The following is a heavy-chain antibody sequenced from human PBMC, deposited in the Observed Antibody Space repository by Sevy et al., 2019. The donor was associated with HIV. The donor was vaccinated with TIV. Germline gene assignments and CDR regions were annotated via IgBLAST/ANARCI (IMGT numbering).Heavy chain of an antibody. J-gene: IGHJ4*02. Sequence: SETLSLTCTVSGVSMSSSSYDWGWVRQPPGTGLEWIGTMYHTGRSYYNPSLKSRVTIYVDTSKNQFSLKLSSVTAADTAVYYCARQGGIVDRAFDYWGQGTLVTVSS. CDR1: GVSMSSSSYD. V-gene: IGHV4-39*01. CDR3: ARQGGIVDRAFDY. CDR2: MYHTGRS. D-gene: IGHD2-21*01.